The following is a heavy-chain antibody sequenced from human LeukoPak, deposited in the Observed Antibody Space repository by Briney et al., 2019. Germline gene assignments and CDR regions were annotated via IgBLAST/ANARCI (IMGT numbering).Heavy chain of an antibody. CDR3: ARVNDYVWGSYPGTE. Sequence: PQASVKVSCKASGYTFTSYYMHWVRQAPGQGLEWMGWISAYNGNTNYAQKLQGRVTMTTDTSTSTAYMELRSLRSDDTAVYYCARVNDYVWGSYPGTEWGQGTLVTVSS. V-gene: IGHV1-18*04. CDR2: ISAYNGNT. J-gene: IGHJ4*02. D-gene: IGHD3-16*01. CDR1: GYTFTSYY.